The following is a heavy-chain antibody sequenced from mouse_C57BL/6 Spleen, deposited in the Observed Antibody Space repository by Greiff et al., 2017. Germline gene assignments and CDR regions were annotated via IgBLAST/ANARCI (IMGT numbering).Heavy chain of an antibody. CDR3: ARKITTVVATDWYFDV. J-gene: IGHJ1*03. CDR1: GFSLTSYG. D-gene: IGHD1-1*01. V-gene: IGHV2-2*01. CDR2: IWSGGST. Sequence: VQLQQSGPGLVQPSQSLSITCTVSGFSLTSYGVHWVRQSPGKGLEWLGVIWSGGSTDYNAAFISRLSISKDNSKSQVFFKMNSLQADDTAIYYCARKITTVVATDWYFDVWGTVTTVTVSS.